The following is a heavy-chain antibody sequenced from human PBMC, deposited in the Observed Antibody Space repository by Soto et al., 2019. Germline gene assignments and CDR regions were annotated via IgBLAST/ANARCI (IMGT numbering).Heavy chain of an antibody. V-gene: IGHV1-3*01. CDR1: GYTFPTYA. CDR2: INAGNGNT. D-gene: IGHD6-19*01. J-gene: IGHJ4*02. CDR3: ARGASSGWPLDH. Sequence: ASVKVSCKASGYTFPTYAIHWVRQAPGQRLEWMGWINAGNGNTKYSQKFQGRVTITRDTSASTAYLELSSLRSEDTAVYFCARGASSGWPLDHWGQGTLVTVSS.